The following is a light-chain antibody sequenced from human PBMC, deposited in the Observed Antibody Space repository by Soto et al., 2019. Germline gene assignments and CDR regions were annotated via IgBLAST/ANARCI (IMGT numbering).Light chain of an antibody. CDR1: QSISSW. J-gene: IGKJ1*01. Sequence: DIVMTQSPSTLSASVGERVTITCRASQSISSWLAWYQQKPGKAPKLLIYKASSSESGVPSRFSGSGSGTEFTLTINSLQPDDFATYYCQQYNSYWTFGQGSKVDIK. CDR2: KAS. V-gene: IGKV1-5*03. CDR3: QQYNSYWT.